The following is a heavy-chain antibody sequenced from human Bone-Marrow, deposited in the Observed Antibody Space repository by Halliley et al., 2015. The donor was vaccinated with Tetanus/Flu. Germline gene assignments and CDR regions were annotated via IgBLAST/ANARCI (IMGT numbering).Heavy chain of an antibody. CDR3: AGVPDFWSGYYSFDS. J-gene: IGHJ4*02. D-gene: IGHD3-3*01. V-gene: IGHV3-74*01. Sequence: YAASVRGRVTISRDNARSTLYLQMNSLRAEDTAVYYCAGVPDFWSGYYSFDSWGQGTLVTVSS.